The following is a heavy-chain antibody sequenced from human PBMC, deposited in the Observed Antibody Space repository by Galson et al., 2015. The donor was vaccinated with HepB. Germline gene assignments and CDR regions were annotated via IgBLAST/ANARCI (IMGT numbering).Heavy chain of an antibody. V-gene: IGHV1-8*01. D-gene: IGHD2-21*01. Sequence: SVKVSCKASGYTFTSYDINWVRQATGQGLEWMGWMNPNSGNTGYAQKFQGRVTMTRNTSISTAYMELSSLRSEDTAVYYCARGLIRNCGGDCYENWFDPWGQGTLVTVSS. CDR2: MNPNSGNT. J-gene: IGHJ5*02. CDR1: GYTFTSYD. CDR3: ARGLIRNCGGDCYENWFDP.